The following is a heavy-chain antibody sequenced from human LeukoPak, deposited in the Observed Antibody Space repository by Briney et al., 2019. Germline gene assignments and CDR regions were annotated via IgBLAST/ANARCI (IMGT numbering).Heavy chain of an antibody. V-gene: IGHV4-30-4*01. J-gene: IGHJ4*02. CDR1: GGSISSGDYY. CDR3: ARGGYYYGSGSSPFFDY. CDR2: INYSGST. Sequence: SETLSLTCTVSGGSISSGDYYWSWIRQPPGKGLEWIGYINYSGSTYYNPSLKSRVSISVDTSQNQFSLKLSSVTAADTAVYYCARGGYYYGSGSSPFFDYWGQGTLVTVSS. D-gene: IGHD3-10*01.